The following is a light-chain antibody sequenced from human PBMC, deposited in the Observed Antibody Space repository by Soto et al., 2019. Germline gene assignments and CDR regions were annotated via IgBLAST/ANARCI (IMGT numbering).Light chain of an antibody. J-gene: IGLJ1*01. CDR1: SSDVGGYNY. V-gene: IGLV2-14*01. CDR2: DVS. Sequence: QSVLTQPASVSGSPGQSITISCTGTSSDVGGYNYVSWYQQHPGKAPKLMIYDVSNRPSGVSNRFSASKSGNTASLTISGLQAEDEADYYCSSYTSSSTLSYVFGTGTRSPS. CDR3: SSYTSSSTLSYV.